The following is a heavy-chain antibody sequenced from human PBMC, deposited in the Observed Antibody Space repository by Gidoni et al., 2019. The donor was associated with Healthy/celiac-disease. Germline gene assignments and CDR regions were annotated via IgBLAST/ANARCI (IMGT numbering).Heavy chain of an antibody. D-gene: IGHD1-26*01. CDR2: IYYSGST. CDR1: GGSISSYY. J-gene: IGHJ4*02. V-gene: IGHV4-59*08. CDR3: ARLGGSYSYSLDY. Sequence: QVQLQESAPGLGKPPETLSLTCTVPGGSISSYYWSWNRQPPGKGLEWIGYIYYSGSTNYNPSLKSRVTISVDTSKNQFSLKLSSVTAADTAVYYCARLGGSYSYSLDYWGQGTLVTVSS.